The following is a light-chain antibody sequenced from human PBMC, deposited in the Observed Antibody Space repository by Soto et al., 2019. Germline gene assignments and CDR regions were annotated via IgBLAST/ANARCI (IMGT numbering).Light chain of an antibody. CDR1: NSNIGSHS. Sequence: QPVLTQPPSASGTPGQRVTISCSGSNSNIGSHSVNWYQQLPGTAPKLLIDSNNERPSGVPDRFSGSKSGTSASLAISGLQSEDEADYYCAAWDGSLKGYVFGTGTKVTVL. CDR2: SNN. J-gene: IGLJ1*01. CDR3: AAWDGSLKGYV. V-gene: IGLV1-44*01.